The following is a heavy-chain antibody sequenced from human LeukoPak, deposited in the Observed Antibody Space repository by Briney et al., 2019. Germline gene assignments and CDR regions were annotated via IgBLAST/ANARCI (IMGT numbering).Heavy chain of an antibody. CDR2: ISGSGGST. V-gene: IGHV3-23*01. CDR3: AKVPAAYCGGDCYYDY. J-gene: IGHJ4*02. D-gene: IGHD2-21*02. CDR1: GFTFRSYA. Sequence: GGSLRLSCAASGFTFRSYAMSWVRQAPGKGLEWVSAISGSGGSTYYADSVKGRFTISRDNSKNTLYLQMNSLRAEDTAVYYCAKVPAAYCGGDCYYDYWGQGTLVTVSS.